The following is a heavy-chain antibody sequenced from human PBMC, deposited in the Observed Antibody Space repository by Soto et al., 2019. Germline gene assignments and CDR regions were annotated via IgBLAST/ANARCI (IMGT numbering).Heavy chain of an antibody. D-gene: IGHD3-22*01. Sequence: SETLSLTCAVSGGSISSGGYSWSWIRQPPGKGLEWIGYIYHSGSTYYNPSLKSRVTISVDRSKNQFSLKLSSVTAAGTAVYYCARSPHSSPRFDPWGQGTLVTVSS. CDR2: IYHSGST. CDR1: GGSISSGGYS. V-gene: IGHV4-30-2*01. J-gene: IGHJ5*02. CDR3: ARSPHSSPRFDP.